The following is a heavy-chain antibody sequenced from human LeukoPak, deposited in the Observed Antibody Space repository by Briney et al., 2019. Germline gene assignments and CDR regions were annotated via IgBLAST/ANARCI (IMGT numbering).Heavy chain of an antibody. CDR2: INPNSGGT. J-gene: IGHJ4*02. D-gene: IGHD4-11*01. V-gene: IGHV1-2*02. CDR1: GYTFTGYY. Sequence: ASVKVSCKASGYTFTGYYMHWVRQAPGQGLEWMGWINPNSGGTNYAQKFQGRVTMTRDTSISTAYMELSRLRSDDTAVYYCARHGGTRITLLEVFYFDNWGQGTLVTVSS. CDR3: ARHGGTRITLLEVFYFDN.